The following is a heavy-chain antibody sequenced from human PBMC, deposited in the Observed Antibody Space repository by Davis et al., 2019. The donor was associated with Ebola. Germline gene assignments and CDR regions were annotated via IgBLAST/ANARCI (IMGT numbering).Heavy chain of an antibody. D-gene: IGHD6-13*01. CDR2: IIPIFGTA. Sequence: SVKVSCKASGGTFSSYAISWVRQAPGQGLEWMGGIIPIFGTANYAQKFQGRVTITADESTSTAYMELSSLRSEDTAVYYCARDMGIAAAGPFDYWGQGTLVTVSS. V-gene: IGHV1-69*13. CDR1: GGTFSSYA. J-gene: IGHJ4*02. CDR3: ARDMGIAAAGPFDY.